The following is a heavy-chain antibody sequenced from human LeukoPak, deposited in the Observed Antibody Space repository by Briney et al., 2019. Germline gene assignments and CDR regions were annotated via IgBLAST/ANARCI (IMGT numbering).Heavy chain of an antibody. Sequence: GGSLRLSCAASGFTFSSYGMHWVRQAPGKGLEWVAFILYDGSNKYYADSVKGRFTISRDNSKNTLYLQMNSLRAEDTAVYYCAKVGRGGPADWGQGTLVTVSS. CDR3: AKVGRGGPAD. CDR1: GFTFSSYG. V-gene: IGHV3-30*02. D-gene: IGHD2-15*01. J-gene: IGHJ4*02. CDR2: ILYDGSNK.